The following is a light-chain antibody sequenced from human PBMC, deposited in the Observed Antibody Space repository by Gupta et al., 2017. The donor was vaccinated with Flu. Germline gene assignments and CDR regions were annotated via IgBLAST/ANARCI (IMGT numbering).Light chain of an antibody. J-gene: IGKJ1*01. V-gene: IGKV3-15*01. CDR1: QSVSSN. CDR2: GAS. Sequence: EIVMTQSPATLSVSPGESTTLSCRASQSVSSNLAWYQQKPGQAPRLLIYGASTRATGIPARFSGSGYGTEFTLTISSRQSEDFAVYYCQQYKNWPPWTFGQGTKVEIK. CDR3: QQYKNWPPWT.